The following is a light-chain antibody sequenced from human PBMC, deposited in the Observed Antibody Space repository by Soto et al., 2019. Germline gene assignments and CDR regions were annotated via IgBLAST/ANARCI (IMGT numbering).Light chain of an antibody. CDR1: QSVRNY. Sequence: EIVLTQSPATLPLSPGERATLSCRASQSVRNYLAWYQQKPGQAPRLLIYDASNRATGIPARFSGSGSGTDFTLTISSLEPEDFAVYYCQQRSNWPGTFGQGTKVEIK. J-gene: IGKJ1*01. CDR3: QQRSNWPGT. CDR2: DAS. V-gene: IGKV3-11*01.